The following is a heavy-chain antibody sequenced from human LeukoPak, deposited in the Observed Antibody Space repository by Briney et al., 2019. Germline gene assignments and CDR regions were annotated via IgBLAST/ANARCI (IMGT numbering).Heavy chain of an antibody. J-gene: IGHJ4*02. CDR1: GYTLTELS. V-gene: IGHV1-24*01. Sequence: ASVKVSCKVSGYTLTELSVHWVRQAPGKGLEWMGGFDPEDGETIYAQKFQGRVTMTEDTSTDTAYVELTSLRSEDTAVYYCATDLATVITVTNYWGQGTLVTVSS. CDR2: FDPEDGET. D-gene: IGHD4-23*01. CDR3: ATDLATVITVTNY.